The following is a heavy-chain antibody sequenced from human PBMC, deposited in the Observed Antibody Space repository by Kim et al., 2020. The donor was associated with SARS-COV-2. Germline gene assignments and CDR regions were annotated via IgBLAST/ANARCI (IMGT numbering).Heavy chain of an antibody. CDR1: GFTFSSYG. CDR2: IWYDGSNK. CDR3: AKGPHLPSSYDYVWGRFYGLDV. V-gene: IGHV3-33*06. D-gene: IGHD3-16*01. Sequence: GGSLRLSCAASGFTFSSYGMHWVRQAPGKGLEWVAVIWYDGSNKYYADSVKGRFTISRDNSKNTLYMQMNSPRAEDTAVYYCAKGPHLPSSYDYVWGRFYGLDVWGHGTTVTVSS. J-gene: IGHJ6*02.